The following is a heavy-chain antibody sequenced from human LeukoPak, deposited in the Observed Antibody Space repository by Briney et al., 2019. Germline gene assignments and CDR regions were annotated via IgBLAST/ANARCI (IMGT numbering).Heavy chain of an antibody. J-gene: IGHJ6*02. CDR1: GFTFDSYA. CDR2: ISITGADT. V-gene: IGHV3-23*01. Sequence: PGGSLRLSCAASGFTFDSYATSWARQAPGKGLEWVSLISITGADTYYADSVEGRFTVSRDNSKNMIYLQMNSLRAEDTAVYYCANSRNAYYFAMDVWGLGTTVTVSS. CDR3: ANSRNAYYFAMDV. D-gene: IGHD1-1*01.